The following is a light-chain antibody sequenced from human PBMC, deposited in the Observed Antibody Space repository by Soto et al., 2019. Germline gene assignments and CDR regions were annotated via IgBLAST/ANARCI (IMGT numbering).Light chain of an antibody. CDR2: AAS. V-gene: IGKV1-39*01. J-gene: IGKJ2*01. CDR1: LGISVH. Sequence: DIQMTQSPSSLSASVGDTVTITCRASLGISVHLNWYQQKPGKVPKLLIYAASNLQSGVPSRFSGSGSETDFALTISSLQPEDFATYYCQQSYITPYTFGQGTKLEIK. CDR3: QQSYITPYT.